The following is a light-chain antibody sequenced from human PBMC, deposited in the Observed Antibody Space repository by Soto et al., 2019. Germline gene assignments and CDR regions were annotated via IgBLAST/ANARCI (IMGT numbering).Light chain of an antibody. Sequence: IVLTQSRCTLSLSPGARSTLSCRASQSVSSSYLAWYQQKPGQAPRLLIYGASSRATGIPDRFSGSGSGTDFTLTISSLEPEDFAVYYCQQRSNWPTFGGGTKVDIK. J-gene: IGKJ4*01. CDR2: GAS. V-gene: IGKV3D-20*02. CDR3: QQRSNWPT. CDR1: QSVSSSY.